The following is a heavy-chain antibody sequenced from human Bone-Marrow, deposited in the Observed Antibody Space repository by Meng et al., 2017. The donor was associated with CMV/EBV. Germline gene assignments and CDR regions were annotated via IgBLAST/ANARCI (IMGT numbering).Heavy chain of an antibody. CDR1: GFTFSSYS. J-gene: IGHJ6*02. CDR3: ARLYCSSTSCYYYYYYGMDV. Sequence: GGSLRLSCAASGFTFSSYSMNWVRQAPGKGLEWVSSISSSSSYIYYADSVKGRFTISRDNAKNSLYLQMNSLRAEDTAMYYCARLYCSSTSCYYYYYYGMDVWGQGTTVTVSS. D-gene: IGHD2-2*01. V-gene: IGHV3-21*04. CDR2: ISSSSSYI.